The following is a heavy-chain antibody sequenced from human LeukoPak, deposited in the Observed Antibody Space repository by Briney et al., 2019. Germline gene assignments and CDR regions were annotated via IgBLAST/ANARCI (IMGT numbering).Heavy chain of an antibody. CDR2: IYSSGST. Sequence: SETLSLTCTVSGGSINSYFWSWIRQPAGKGLEWIGHIYSSGSTKYNPSLKSGVTMSVDTSKNQLSLKLTSVTAADTAVYYCARELYYGMDVWGQGTTVTVSS. V-gene: IGHV4-4*07. CDR3: ARELYYGMDV. CDR1: GGSINSYF. J-gene: IGHJ6*02.